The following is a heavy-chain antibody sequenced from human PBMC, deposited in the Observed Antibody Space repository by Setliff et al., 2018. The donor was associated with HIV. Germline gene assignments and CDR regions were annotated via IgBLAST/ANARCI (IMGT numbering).Heavy chain of an antibody. J-gene: IGHJ6*02. CDR3: ARESPDGLDY. CDR2: ISASGTT. CDR1: GGSISSGGYY. V-gene: IGHV4-61*02. Sequence: SETLSLTCTVSGGSISSGGYYWSWIRQPAGKGLEWIGRISASGTTNYNPSPKGRVTISVDTSKNQFSLKVNSVTAADTAMYFCARESPDGLDYWGQGTTVTVSS.